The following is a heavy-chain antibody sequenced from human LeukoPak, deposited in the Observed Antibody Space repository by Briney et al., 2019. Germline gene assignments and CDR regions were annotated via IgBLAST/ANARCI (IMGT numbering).Heavy chain of an antibody. CDR3: ARDQDCSSTSCYSDY. CDR1: GFTFSGYA. D-gene: IGHD2-2*01. V-gene: IGHV3-23*01. CDR2: ISGSGRNI. J-gene: IGHJ4*02. Sequence: GGSLRLSCAASGFTFSGYAMSWVRQAPGKGLEWVSTISGSGRNIYYADSVKGRFTISRDNSKNTLYLQMNSLKAEDTAVYYCARDQDCSSTSCYSDYWGQGTLVTVSS.